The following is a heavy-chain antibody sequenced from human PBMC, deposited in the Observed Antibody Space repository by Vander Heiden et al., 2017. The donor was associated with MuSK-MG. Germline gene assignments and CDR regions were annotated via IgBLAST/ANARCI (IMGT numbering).Heavy chain of an antibody. J-gene: IGHJ6*03. CDR3: AGHIPVGGSRYYMDV. CDR2: IFYSGST. V-gene: IGHV4-39*01. D-gene: IGHD6-13*01. Sequence: QLQLHESVSRLLKPSATPSLSRTVSGGSIRSIGYYWGWIRQPPGGGLEWIGSIFYSGSTYNNPSRKSRVTLSVDTSKSHVSLKLDSVTAADTAVYYCAGHIPVGGSRYYMDVWGKGTTVTVSS. CDR1: GGSIRSIGYY.